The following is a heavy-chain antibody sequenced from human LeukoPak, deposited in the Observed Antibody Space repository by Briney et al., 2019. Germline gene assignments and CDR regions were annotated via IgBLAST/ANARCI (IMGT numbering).Heavy chain of an antibody. CDR3: ARDLYGSGRYNWFDP. V-gene: IGHV4-61*02. D-gene: IGHD3-10*01. CDR2: IYTSGST. Sequence: SETLSLTCTVSGGSMNSITYYWSWIRQPAGKGLEWIGRIYTSGSTNYNPSLKSRVTMSVDTSKNQFSLKLSSVTAADTAVYYCARDLYGSGRYNWFDPWGQGTLVTVSS. CDR1: GGSMNSITYY. J-gene: IGHJ5*02.